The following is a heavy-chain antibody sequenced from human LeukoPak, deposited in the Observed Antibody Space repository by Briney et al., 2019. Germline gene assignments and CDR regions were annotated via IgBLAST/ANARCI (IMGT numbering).Heavy chain of an antibody. CDR1: GGTFSSYA. CDR3: ARDGSPYDSSGYSDY. J-gene: IGHJ4*02. Sequence: SVKVSCKASGGTFSSYAISWVRQAPGQGLEWMGGIIPIFGTANYAQKFQGRVTITADESTSTAYMELSSLRSEDTAVYYCARDGSPYDSSGYSDYWGQGTLVTVST. D-gene: IGHD3-22*01. V-gene: IGHV1-69*13. CDR2: IIPIFGTA.